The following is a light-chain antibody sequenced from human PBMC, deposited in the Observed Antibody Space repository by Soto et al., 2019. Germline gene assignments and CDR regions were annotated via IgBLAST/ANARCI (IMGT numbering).Light chain of an antibody. CDR2: GAS. V-gene: IGKV3-20*01. Sequence: ELVLTQSPATLSLSPGESATLSCRASQSVSSSYLAWYQQKTGQAPRLLIYGASSRATGIPARFSGSGSGTDLNLTISRLEPEDFAVYFCQQYGYSQWTFGQGTKVDIK. J-gene: IGKJ1*01. CDR1: QSVSSSY. CDR3: QQYGYSQWT.